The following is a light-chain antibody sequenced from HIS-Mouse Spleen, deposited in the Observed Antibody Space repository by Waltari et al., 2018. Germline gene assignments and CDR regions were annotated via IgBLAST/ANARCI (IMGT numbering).Light chain of an antibody. CDR2: GAS. Sequence: EIVLTQSPGTLSLSQGERATLSCRASQSVSSSYLAWYQQKPGQAPRLLIYGASSRATGISDWFGGSGSGTDFTLTISRLEPEDVAVYYCQQYGSAPLTVGGGTKVEIK. CDR1: QSVSSSY. CDR3: QQYGSAPLT. J-gene: IGKJ4*01. V-gene: IGKV3-20*01.